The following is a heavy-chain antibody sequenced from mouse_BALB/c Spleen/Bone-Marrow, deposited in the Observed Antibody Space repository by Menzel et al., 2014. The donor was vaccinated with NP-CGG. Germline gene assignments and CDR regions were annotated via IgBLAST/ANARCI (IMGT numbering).Heavy chain of an antibody. J-gene: IGHJ1*01. Sequence: VHVKQSGPELVKPGASVKISCKASGYSFTDYFMNWVMQSHGKSLEWIGRINPYNGDTFYNQKFKGKATLTVDKSSSTAHMELRSLASEDSAVYYCAREGSYYYGSSPYFDVWGAGTTVTVSS. CDR2: INPYNGDT. V-gene: IGHV1-20*02. CDR1: GYSFTDYF. CDR3: AREGSYYYGSSPYFDV. D-gene: IGHD1-1*01.